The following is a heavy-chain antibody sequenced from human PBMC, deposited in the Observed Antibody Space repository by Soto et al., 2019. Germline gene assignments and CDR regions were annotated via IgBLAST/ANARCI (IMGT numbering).Heavy chain of an antibody. CDR2: IKSDGSSI. CDR3: ARDLGHGDGPFDY. Sequence: PGGSLRLSCAASGFTFSSYWMHWVRQAPGKGLVWVSRIKSDGSSISYADSVKGRFTISRDNSRNSLYLQVNSLRVKDTAVYYCARDLGHGDGPFDYWGQGALVTVSS. V-gene: IGHV3-74*01. D-gene: IGHD1-26*01. J-gene: IGHJ4*02. CDR1: GFTFSSYW.